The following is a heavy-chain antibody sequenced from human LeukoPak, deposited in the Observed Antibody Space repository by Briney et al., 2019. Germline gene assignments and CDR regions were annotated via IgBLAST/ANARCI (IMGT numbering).Heavy chain of an antibody. V-gene: IGHV3-21*01. CDR3: ARGHYDVLAASYKWTPDY. CDR1: GFTFSSYA. CDR2: ITSGGDYI. D-gene: IGHD3-9*01. Sequence: PEGSLRLSCAASGFTFSSYAMSWVRQAPGKGLEWVSSITSGGDYIYYADSVKGRFTTSRDNAKNSLSLQLNSLRVEDTAVYYCARGHYDVLAASYKWTPDYWGQGTLVTVSS. J-gene: IGHJ4*02.